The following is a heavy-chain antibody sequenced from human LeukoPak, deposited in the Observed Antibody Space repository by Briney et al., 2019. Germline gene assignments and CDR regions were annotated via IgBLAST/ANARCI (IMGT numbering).Heavy chain of an antibody. CDR1: GGSISSYY. D-gene: IGHD5-24*01. J-gene: IGHJ2*01. CDR3: ARSRDGFDWYFDL. CDR2: IYYSGST. V-gene: IGHV4-59*01. Sequence: SETLSLTCTVSGGSISSYYWSWIRQPPGKGLEWIGYIYYSGSTNYNPSLKSRVTISVDTSKNQFSLKLSSVTAADTAVHYCARSRDGFDWYFDLWGRGTLVTVSS.